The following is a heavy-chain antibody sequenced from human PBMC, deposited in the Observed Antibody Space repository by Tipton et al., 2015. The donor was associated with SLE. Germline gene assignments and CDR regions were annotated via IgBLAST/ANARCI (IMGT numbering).Heavy chain of an antibody. V-gene: IGHV3-49*04. CDR3: TTTPTLVAAGQGDD. CDR2: IGNKAHGGTT. J-gene: IGHJ4*02. Sequence: SLRLSCIASGYSSGDFAMSWVRQAPGKGLEWVGHIGNKAHGGTTEYAASVKGRFTISRDDSKSIAYLQMNSLRSDDTAVYYCTTTPTLVAAGQGDDWGQGTLVTVSS. CDR1: GYSSGDFA. D-gene: IGHD6-13*01.